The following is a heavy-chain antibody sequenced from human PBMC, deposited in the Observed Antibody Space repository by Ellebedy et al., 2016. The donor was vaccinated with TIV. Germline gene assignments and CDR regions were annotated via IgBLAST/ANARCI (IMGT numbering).Heavy chain of an antibody. V-gene: IGHV3-23*01. J-gene: IGHJ5*02. CDR3: AGDHPAEGSGSYSSWFDP. CDR1: GFTSMSYA. D-gene: IGHD3-10*01. Sequence: PGGSLRLSCAASGFTSMSYALNWVRQAPGKGREWVSAITVSGGTTYYADSVKGRFTISRDNARKSLFLQMNSLRAEDTAVYFCAGDHPAEGSGSYSSWFDPWGQGTLVTVSS. CDR2: ITVSGGTT.